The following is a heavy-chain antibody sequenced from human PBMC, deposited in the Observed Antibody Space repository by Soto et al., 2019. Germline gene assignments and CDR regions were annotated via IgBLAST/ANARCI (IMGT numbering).Heavy chain of an antibody. V-gene: IGHV4-34*01. CDR1: GGSFSGYY. J-gene: IGHJ5*02. D-gene: IGHD1-1*01. CDR2: INHSGST. CDR3: ARGATGITVWDNWFDP. Sequence: PSETLSLTCAVYGGSFSGYYWSWIRQPPGKGLEWIGEINHSGSTNYNPSLKSRVTISVDTSKNQFSLKLSSVTAADTAVYYCARGATGITVWDNWFDPWGQGTLVNVS.